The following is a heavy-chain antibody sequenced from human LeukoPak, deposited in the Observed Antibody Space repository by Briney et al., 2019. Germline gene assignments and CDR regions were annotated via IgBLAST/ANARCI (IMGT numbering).Heavy chain of an antibody. V-gene: IGHV4-34*01. CDR1: GGSFSGYY. D-gene: IGHD4-17*01. J-gene: IGHJ6*03. CDR2: INHSGST. Sequence: SETLSLTCAVYGGSFSGYYWSWIRQPPGKGLEWIGEINHSGSTNYNPPLKSRVTISVDTSKNQFSLKLSSVTAADTAVYYCASGYGPYYYYMDVWGKGTTVTVSS. CDR3: ASGYGPYYYYMDV.